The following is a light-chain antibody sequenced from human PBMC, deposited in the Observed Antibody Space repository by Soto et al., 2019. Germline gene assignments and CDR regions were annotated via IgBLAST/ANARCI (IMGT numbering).Light chain of an antibody. V-gene: IGKV2-30*02. J-gene: IGKJ1*01. CDR1: QSLVHSSGNTY. CDR3: MQGTYWPWT. CDR2: QVS. Sequence: DVVMTQSPLSLPVTLGQPASISCRSSQSLVHSSGNTYLNWFLQRPGHSPRRLIYQVSNRDSGVPDRFSGSGLGIDFTLKISRVEADDVGVYYWMQGTYWPWTFGQGTRVEIK.